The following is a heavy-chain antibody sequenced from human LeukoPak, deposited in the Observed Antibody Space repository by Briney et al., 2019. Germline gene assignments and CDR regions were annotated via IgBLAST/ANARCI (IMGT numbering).Heavy chain of an antibody. D-gene: IGHD2-2*01. CDR1: GFTFSSYA. V-gene: IGHV3-23*01. J-gene: IGHJ4*02. CDR3: AKASCSSTSCYVDY. CDR2: LTTGGDST. Sequence: PGGSLRLSCAASGFTFSSYAMSWVRQAPGKGLEWVSALTTGGDSTYYADSVKGRFTISRDNSKNTLYLQMNNMRAGDTAVFYCAKASCSSTSCYVDYWGQGPLVPVSP.